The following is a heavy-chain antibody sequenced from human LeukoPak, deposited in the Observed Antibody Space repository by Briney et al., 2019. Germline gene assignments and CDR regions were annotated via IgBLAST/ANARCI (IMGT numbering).Heavy chain of an antibody. CDR1: GFTFSSYW. D-gene: IGHD5-12*01. CDR3: ARGVRGVATIGFDY. V-gene: IGHV3-74*01. Sequence: PGGSLRLSCAASGFTFSSYWMHWVRQAPGKGLVWVSRINSDGSSTSYADSVKGRFTISRDNAKNTLYLQMNSLRAEDTAVYYCARGVRGVATIGFDYWGQGTLVTVSS. J-gene: IGHJ4*02. CDR2: INSDGSST.